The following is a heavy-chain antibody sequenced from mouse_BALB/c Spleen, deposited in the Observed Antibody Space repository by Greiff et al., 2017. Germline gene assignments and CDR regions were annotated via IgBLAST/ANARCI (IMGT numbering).Heavy chain of an antibody. CDR1: GFTFSSYA. J-gene: IGHJ3*01. Sequence: EVKLMESGGGLVKPGGSLKLSCAASGFTFSSYAMSWVRQTPEKRLEWVASISSGGSTYYPDSVKGRFTISRDNARNILYLQMSSLRSEDTAMYYCARGDYDYDEGAWFAYWGQGTLVTVSA. CDR2: ISSGGST. CDR3: ARGDYDYDEGAWFAY. V-gene: IGHV5-6-5*01. D-gene: IGHD2-4*01.